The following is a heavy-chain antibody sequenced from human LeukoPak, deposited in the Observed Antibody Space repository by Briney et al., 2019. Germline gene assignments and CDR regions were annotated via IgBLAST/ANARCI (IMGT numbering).Heavy chain of an antibody. CDR2: IEVVGST. D-gene: IGHD3-22*01. V-gene: IGHV3-66*02. Sequence: GGSLRLSCAASGFTVSSNYMSWVRQAAGKGRGWVSVIEVVGSTYYADSVKGRFTLSRDNSKNPLYLQMNRLRAEDTAVYYCARGISSPDYYDSSGYRDYWGQGILVTVSS. CDR1: GFTVSSNY. J-gene: IGHJ4*02. CDR3: ARGISSPDYYDSSGYRDY.